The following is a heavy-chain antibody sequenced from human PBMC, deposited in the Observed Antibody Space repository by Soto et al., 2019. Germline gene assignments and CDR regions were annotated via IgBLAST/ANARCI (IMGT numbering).Heavy chain of an antibody. CDR1: GYTFSDFD. Sequence: AEENVPCKASGYTFSDFDINWLRQDSGQGPEWMGWMNAKSGDTFFPQRFRGKFNMTWDTSLSTAYMEVGSLTSHDTAIYYCARGNPFNYAGFDVWGQGTTVTVSS. D-gene: IGHD3-16*01. CDR3: ARGNPFNYAGFDV. J-gene: IGHJ6*02. V-gene: IGHV1-8*01. CDR2: MNAKSGDT.